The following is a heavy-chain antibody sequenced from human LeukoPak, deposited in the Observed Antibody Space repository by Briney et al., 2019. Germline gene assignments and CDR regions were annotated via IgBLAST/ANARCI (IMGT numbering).Heavy chain of an antibody. CDR1: GYSFTSYW. V-gene: IGHV5-51*01. CDR3: ARRDPSSSYGFPHYFDY. D-gene: IGHD6-6*01. CDR2: IYPGDSDT. Sequence: GESLKISCKGSGYSFTSYWIGWVRRMPGKGLEWMGIIYPGDSDTRYSPSFQGQVTISADKSISTAYLQWSSLKASDTAMYCCARRDPSSSYGFPHYFDYWGQGTLVTVSS. J-gene: IGHJ4*02.